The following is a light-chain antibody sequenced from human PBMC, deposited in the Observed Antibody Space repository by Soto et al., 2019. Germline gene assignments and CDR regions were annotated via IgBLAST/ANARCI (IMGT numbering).Light chain of an antibody. CDR1: QSVSSY. Sequence: EIVLTQSPGTLSLSPGERAARSCRASQSVSSYLAWYQQKPGQAPRLLTSDASSRAPGIPDRFSGSGSGTDFTLTISRLEPEDFAVYYCQQYGDSPVTFGQGTKVDIK. V-gene: IGKV3-20*01. CDR2: DAS. CDR3: QQYGDSPVT. J-gene: IGKJ1*01.